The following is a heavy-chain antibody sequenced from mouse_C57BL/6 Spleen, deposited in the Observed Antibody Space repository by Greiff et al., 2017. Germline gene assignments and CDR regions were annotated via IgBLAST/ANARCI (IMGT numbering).Heavy chain of an antibody. Sequence: VQLQESGPGLVAPSQSLSITCTVSGFSLTSYGVHWVRQPPGKGLEWLVVIWSDGSTNYNSALKSRLSISKDNSKSQVFLKMNSLQTDDTAMYYCARPLYYGSSYAMDYWGQGTSVTVSS. CDR3: ARPLYYGSSYAMDY. D-gene: IGHD1-1*01. V-gene: IGHV2-6*03. CDR2: IWSDGST. J-gene: IGHJ4*01. CDR1: GFSLTSYG.